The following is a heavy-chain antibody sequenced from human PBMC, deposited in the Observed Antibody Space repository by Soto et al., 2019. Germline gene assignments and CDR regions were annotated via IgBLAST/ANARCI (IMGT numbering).Heavy chain of an antibody. D-gene: IGHD2-21*02. CDR2: IHHSGSI. J-gene: IGHJ6*02. CDR3: ARGDDGGDSLDV. Sequence: SETLSLTCTVSGDSISSDYYHWTWIRQSPGKGLEWIGYIHHSGSILYNPSLKSRVTISVDTSKNQFSLHLTSVTAADTAVYFCARGDDGGDSLDVWGQGTTVTVSS. CDR1: GDSISSDYYH. V-gene: IGHV4-30-4*08.